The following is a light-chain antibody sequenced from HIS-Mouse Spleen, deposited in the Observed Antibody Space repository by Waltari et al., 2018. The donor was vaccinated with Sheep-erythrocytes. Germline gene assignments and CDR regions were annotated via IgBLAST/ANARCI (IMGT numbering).Light chain of an antibody. CDR1: SSDVGSYTL. J-gene: IGLJ3*02. V-gene: IGLV2-23*01. CDR2: EGS. CDR3: CSYAGSSTPWV. Sequence: QSALTQPASVSGSPGQSITIPCPGTSSDVGSYTLVSWYQQHPGKAPKLMIYEGSKRPSGVYNRFSGSKSGNTASLTISGLQAEDEADYYCCSYAGSSTPWVFGGGTKLTVL.